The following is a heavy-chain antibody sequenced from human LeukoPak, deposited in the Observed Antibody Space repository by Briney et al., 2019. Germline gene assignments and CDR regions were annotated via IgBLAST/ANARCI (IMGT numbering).Heavy chain of an antibody. CDR1: GDSISSYY. CDR2: IYYSGST. Sequence: PSETRFLTCTVSGDSISSYYWSWIRQPPGKGLEWIGYIYYSGSTNYNPSLKSRVTISVDTSKKQFSLMLSSVTAADTAVYYCARLVKKAFGMDVWGQGTTVTVSS. V-gene: IGHV4-59*08. D-gene: IGHD2-2*01. CDR3: ARLVKKAFGMDV. J-gene: IGHJ6*02.